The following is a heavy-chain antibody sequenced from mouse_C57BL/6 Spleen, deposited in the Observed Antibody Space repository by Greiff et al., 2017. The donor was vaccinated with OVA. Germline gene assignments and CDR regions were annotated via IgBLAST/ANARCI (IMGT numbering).Heavy chain of an antibody. CDR2: ISGGGGNT. J-gene: IGHJ4*01. D-gene: IGHD2-2*01. Sequence: EVQLVESGGGLVKPGGSLKLSCAASGFTFSSYTMSWVRQTPEKRLEWVATISGGGGNTYYPDSVKGRFTISRDNAKNTLYLQMSSLRSEDTALYYCASRLWLRRAMDYWGQGTSVTVSS. CDR1: GFTFSSYT. V-gene: IGHV5-9*01. CDR3: ASRLWLRRAMDY.